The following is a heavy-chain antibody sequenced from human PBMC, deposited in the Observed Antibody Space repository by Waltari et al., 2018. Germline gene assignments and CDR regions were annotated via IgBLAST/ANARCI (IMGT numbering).Heavy chain of an antibody. Sequence: EVQLVESGGGLLQPGGSLRLSCAASGFTVRRHYMRWVRQAPGKGLEWVSVIYSGGSTYYADSVKGRFTISRDNSKNTLYLQMNSLRAEDTAVYYCARDGSSSWYPSFDYWGQGTLVTVSS. CDR2: IYSGGST. CDR1: GFTVRRHY. V-gene: IGHV3-53*01. D-gene: IGHD6-13*01. CDR3: ARDGSSSWYPSFDY. J-gene: IGHJ4*02.